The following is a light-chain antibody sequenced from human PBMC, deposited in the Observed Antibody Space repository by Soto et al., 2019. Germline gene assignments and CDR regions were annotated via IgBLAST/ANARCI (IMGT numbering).Light chain of an antibody. Sequence: DIQMTQSPSTLSASVGDRVTITCRASQSISSWLAWYQQKPGNAPKLLIYKASSLESGVPSRFTGSGSGTEFTLTFSSLEPDDFASYYCQQYSSYSPETFGQGTKVEIK. CDR2: KAS. CDR1: QSISSW. CDR3: QQYSSYSPET. V-gene: IGKV1-5*03. J-gene: IGKJ1*01.